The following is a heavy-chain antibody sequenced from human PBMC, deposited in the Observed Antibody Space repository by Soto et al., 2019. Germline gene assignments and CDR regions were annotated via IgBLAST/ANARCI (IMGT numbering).Heavy chain of an antibody. J-gene: IGHJ1*01. Sequence: LRLSCAASGFTFSSYAMHWVRQAPGKGLEWVAVISYDGSNKYYADSVKGRFTISRDNSKNTLYLQMNSLSAEDTAVYYCARGQKIYDSSGYSEYFQHWGQGTLVTVSS. V-gene: IGHV3-30-3*01. CDR1: GFTFSSYA. CDR2: ISYDGSNK. CDR3: ARGQKIYDSSGYSEYFQH. D-gene: IGHD3-22*01.